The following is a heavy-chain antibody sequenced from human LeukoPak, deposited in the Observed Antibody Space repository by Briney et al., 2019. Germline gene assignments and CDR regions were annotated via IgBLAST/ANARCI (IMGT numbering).Heavy chain of an antibody. V-gene: IGHV4-59*01. Sequence: SETLSLTCTVSGASISSYYWNWIRQPPGKGLKWIGYISYSGSTNYNPSLKSRVTMSVDTSKNQFSLKLSCVTAADTAVYYCARDVTGPVIGYYGMDVWGQGTTVTVSS. CDR3: ARDVTGPVIGYYGMDV. J-gene: IGHJ6*02. CDR1: GASISSYY. D-gene: IGHD3-22*01. CDR2: ISYSGST.